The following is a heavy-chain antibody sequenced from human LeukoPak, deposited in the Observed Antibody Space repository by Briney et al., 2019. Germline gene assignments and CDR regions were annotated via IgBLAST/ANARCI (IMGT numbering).Heavy chain of an antibody. Sequence: ASVKVSCKASGYTFTSYDINWVRQATGQGLEWMGWMSPNSGNTGYAQKFQGRVTMTRNTSISTAYMELSSLRSEDTAVYYCAREGSSATIDYWAREPWSPSPQ. D-gene: IGHD1-26*01. CDR1: GYTFTSYD. CDR3: AREGSSATIDY. CDR2: MSPNSGNT. V-gene: IGHV1-8*01. J-gene: IGHJ4*02.